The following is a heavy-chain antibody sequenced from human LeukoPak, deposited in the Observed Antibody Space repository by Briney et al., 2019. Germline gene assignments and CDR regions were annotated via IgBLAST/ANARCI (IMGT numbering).Heavy chain of an antibody. CDR2: ISGSGGTT. CDR3: ARGGGATYYFDY. Sequence: GGSLRLSCAASGFTFSNYAMNWVRQAPGKGPEWVSTISGSGGTTYYADSVKGRFTISRDNSKNTLYLQMNSLRAEDTAVYYCARGGGATYYFDYWGQGTLVTVSS. CDR1: GFTFSNYA. D-gene: IGHD1-26*01. J-gene: IGHJ4*02. V-gene: IGHV3-23*01.